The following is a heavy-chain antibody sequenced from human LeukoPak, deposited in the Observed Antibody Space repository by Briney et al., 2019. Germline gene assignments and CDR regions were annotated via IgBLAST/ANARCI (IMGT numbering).Heavy chain of an antibody. Sequence: ASVKVSCKASGGTFTNYAISWVRQAPGQGLEWMGGVIPMYGRGNYAQKSQGRVTITADESTSTVYMELRSLTSEDTAVYYCARGQSSLGSPYYFDYWGQGTLVTVSS. J-gene: IGHJ4*02. CDR1: GGTFTNYA. CDR2: VIPMYGRG. V-gene: IGHV1-69*13. D-gene: IGHD3-16*01. CDR3: ARGQSSLGSPYYFDY.